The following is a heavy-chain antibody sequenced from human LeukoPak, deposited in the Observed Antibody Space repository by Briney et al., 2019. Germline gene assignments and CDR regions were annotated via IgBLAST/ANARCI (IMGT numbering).Heavy chain of an antibody. CDR3: AKDEAAAGGGLDY. Sequence: PGGSLRLSCAASGLAVSTKFMTWVRQPPAKGLEWVSVIYTGGLTYYADSVKGRFTISRDNSKNTLYLQMNNLKADDTAVYYCAKDEAAAGGGLDYWGQGTLVIVSS. D-gene: IGHD6-13*01. V-gene: IGHV3-53*01. CDR2: IYTGGLT. CDR1: GLAVSTKF. J-gene: IGHJ4*02.